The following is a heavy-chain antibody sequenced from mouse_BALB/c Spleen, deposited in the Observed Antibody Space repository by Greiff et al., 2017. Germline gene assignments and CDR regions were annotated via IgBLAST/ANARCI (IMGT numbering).Heavy chain of an antibody. V-gene: IGHV5-17*02. CDR3: ASLTGSGAWFAY. CDR2: ISSGSSTI. CDR1: GFTFSSFG. Sequence: EVHLVESGGGLVQPGGSRKLSCAASGFTFSSFGMHWVRQAPEKGLEWVAYISSGSSTIYYADTVKGRFTISRDNPKNTLFLQMTSLRSEDTAMYYCASLTGSGAWFAYWGQGTLVTVSA. J-gene: IGHJ3*01. D-gene: IGHD4-1*01.